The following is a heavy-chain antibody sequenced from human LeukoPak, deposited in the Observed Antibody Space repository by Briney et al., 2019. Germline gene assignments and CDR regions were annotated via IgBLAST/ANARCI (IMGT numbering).Heavy chain of an antibody. V-gene: IGHV3-30*04. D-gene: IGHD5/OR15-5a*01. CDR1: GFTSSSYA. J-gene: IGHJ6*03. Sequence: PGGSLRLSCAASGFTSSSYAMHWVRQAPGKGLEWVAVISYDGSNKYYADSVKGRFTISRDNSKNTLYLQMNSLRAEDTAVYYCAKDSVAQTYYYYYYMDVWGKGTTVTISS. CDR3: AKDSVAQTYYYYYYMDV. CDR2: ISYDGSNK.